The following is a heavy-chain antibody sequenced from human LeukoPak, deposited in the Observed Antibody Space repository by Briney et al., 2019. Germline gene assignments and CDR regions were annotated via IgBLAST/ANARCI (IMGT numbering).Heavy chain of an antibody. J-gene: IGHJ4*02. CDR2: ISGSGGST. CDR1: GFTFSSYA. Sequence: GGSLRLSCAASGFTFSSYAMRWVRQAPGKGLEWVSAISGSGGSTYYADSVKGRFTISRDNSKNTLYLQMNSLRAEDTAVYYCAKVRYSGSYPSFDYWGQGTLVTVSS. CDR3: AKVRYSGSYPSFDY. D-gene: IGHD1-26*01. V-gene: IGHV3-23*01.